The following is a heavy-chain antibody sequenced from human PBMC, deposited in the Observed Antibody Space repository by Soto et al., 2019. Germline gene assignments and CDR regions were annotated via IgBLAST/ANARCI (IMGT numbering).Heavy chain of an antibody. J-gene: IGHJ3*02. Sequence: ASVKVSCKASGYTFTNYGITWVRQAPGQGLEWMGIISAYGGNTHYTQKFQGRVTMTTDTSTSTVYMELSSLRSEDTAVYYCATSDGIAVAAVYAFDIWGQGTMVTVSS. CDR3: ATSDGIAVAAVYAFDI. D-gene: IGHD6-19*01. V-gene: IGHV1-18*01. CDR1: GYTFTNYG. CDR2: ISAYGGNT.